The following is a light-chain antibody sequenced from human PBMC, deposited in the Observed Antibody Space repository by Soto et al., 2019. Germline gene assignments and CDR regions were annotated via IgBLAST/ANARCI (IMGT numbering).Light chain of an antibody. CDR3: QQRSNWPFT. CDR2: DAS. J-gene: IGKJ3*01. V-gene: IGKV3-11*01. CDR1: QSVSSY. Sequence: EIVLTQSPATLSLSPGERATLSCRASQSVSSYLAWYQQKPGQAPRLLIYDASNRATGIPARFSGSGSGTDFTLTISSLEPEYFAVYYCQQRSNWPFTVGPGTKVDIK.